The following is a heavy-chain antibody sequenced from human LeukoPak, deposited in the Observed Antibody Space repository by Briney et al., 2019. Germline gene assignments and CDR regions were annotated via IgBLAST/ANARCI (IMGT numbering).Heavy chain of an antibody. J-gene: IGHJ4*02. CDR3: ARHLSYGSGDYQNYFDY. D-gene: IGHD3-10*01. CDR2: IHYSGST. Sequence: PSETLSLTCIVSDDSISNRYYYRGWIRQPPGKGLEWIGSIHYSGSTYYNPSLKSRVTISGDTSKNQFSLKLTSVTAADAAVYYCARHLSYGSGDYQNYFDYWGQGILVTVSS. V-gene: IGHV4-39*01. CDR1: DDSISNRYYY.